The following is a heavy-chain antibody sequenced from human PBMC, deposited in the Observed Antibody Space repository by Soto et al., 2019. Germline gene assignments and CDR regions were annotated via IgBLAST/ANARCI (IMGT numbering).Heavy chain of an antibody. J-gene: IGHJ4*02. CDR1: GFTFSSYA. CDR2: ISGSGGST. Sequence: GGSLRLSCAASGFTFSSYAMSWVRQAPGKGLEWVSAISGSGGSTYYADSVKGRFTISRDNSKNTLYLQMNSLRAEDTAVYYCAKVRGLYWEWCYDYWGQGTLVTVSS. D-gene: IGHD3-3*01. CDR3: AKVRGLYWEWCYDY. V-gene: IGHV3-23*01.